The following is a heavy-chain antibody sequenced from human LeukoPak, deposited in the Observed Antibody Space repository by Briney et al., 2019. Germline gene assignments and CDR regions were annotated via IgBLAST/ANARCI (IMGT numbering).Heavy chain of an antibody. Sequence: TLSLTCTVSGGSISSYYWSWIRQPPGKGLEWIGYIYYSGSTNYNPSLKSRVTISVDTSKNQFPLKLSSVTAADTAVYYCASSDADDAFDIWGQGTMVTVSS. CDR3: ASSDADDAFDI. CDR2: IYYSGST. D-gene: IGHD5-24*01. V-gene: IGHV4-59*08. J-gene: IGHJ3*02. CDR1: GGSISSYY.